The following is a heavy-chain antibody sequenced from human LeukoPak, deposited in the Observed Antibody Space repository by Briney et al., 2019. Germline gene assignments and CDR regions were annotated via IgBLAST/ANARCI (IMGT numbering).Heavy chain of an antibody. CDR2: INHSGST. Sequence: KPSETLSLTCAVYGGSFSGYYWSWIRQPPGKGLEWIGEINHSGSTNYNPSLKSRVTISVDTSKNQFSLKLSSVTAADTAVYYCARVYAGDAFDIWGQGTMVTVSS. D-gene: IGHD3-10*01. CDR1: GGSFSGYY. J-gene: IGHJ3*02. V-gene: IGHV4-34*01. CDR3: ARVYAGDAFDI.